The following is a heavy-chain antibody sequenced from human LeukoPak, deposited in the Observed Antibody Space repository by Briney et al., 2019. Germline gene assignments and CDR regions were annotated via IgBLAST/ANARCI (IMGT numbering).Heavy chain of an antibody. CDR2: ISYDGSNK. V-gene: IGHV3-30*18. CDR1: GFTFRNYG. Sequence: GGSLRLSCAASGFTFRNYGMAWVRQAPGKGLEWMSVISYDGSNKYYADSVKGRFTISRDNSKNTLYLQMNSLRAEDTAVYYCAKDGGSGSFDYFDYWGQGTLVTVSS. D-gene: IGHD1-26*01. CDR3: AKDGGSGSFDYFDY. J-gene: IGHJ4*02.